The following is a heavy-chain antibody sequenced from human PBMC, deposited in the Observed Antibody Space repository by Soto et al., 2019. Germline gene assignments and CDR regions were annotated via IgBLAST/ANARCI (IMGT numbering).Heavy chain of an antibody. V-gene: IGHV4-34*12. Sequence: PSETLSLTCAVYGGSFSGYSWSWIRQPPGKGLEWIGEIIHSGSTNYIPSLKSRVTISVDTSNNQFSLRLSSVTAADTAVYYCARVGRIAAADLYYNYYMDVWGKGTTVTVSS. CDR2: IIHSGST. J-gene: IGHJ6*03. CDR1: GGSFSGYS. D-gene: IGHD6-13*01. CDR3: ARVGRIAAADLYYNYYMDV.